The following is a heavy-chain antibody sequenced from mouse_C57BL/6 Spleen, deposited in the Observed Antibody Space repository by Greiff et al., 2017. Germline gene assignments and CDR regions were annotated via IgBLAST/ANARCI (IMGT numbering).Heavy chain of an antibody. J-gene: IGHJ2*01. V-gene: IGHV1-69*01. CDR1: GYTFTSYW. CDR2: IDPSDSYT. CDR3: SRTHGYYFGV. Sequence: VQLQQPGAELVMPGASVKLSCKASGYTFTSYWMHWVKQRPGQGLEWIGEIDPSDSYTNYNQKFKGKSTLTVDKSSSTAYMQLSSLTSEDAAVYYCSRTHGYYFGVWGQVTTLTVSS.